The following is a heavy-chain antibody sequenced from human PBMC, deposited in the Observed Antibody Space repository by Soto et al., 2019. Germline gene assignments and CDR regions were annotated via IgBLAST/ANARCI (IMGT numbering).Heavy chain of an antibody. D-gene: IGHD3-3*01. V-gene: IGHV3-23*01. CDR2: ISGSGGST. J-gene: IGHJ6*02. CDR1: GFTFSSYA. CDR3: ANWSYDYYGMAV. Sequence: GGSLRLSCAASGFTFSSYAMSWVRQAPGKGLEWVSAISGSGGSTYYADSVKGRFTISRDNSKNTLYLQMNSLRAEDTAVYYCANWSYDYYGMAVWGQGTTVTVSS.